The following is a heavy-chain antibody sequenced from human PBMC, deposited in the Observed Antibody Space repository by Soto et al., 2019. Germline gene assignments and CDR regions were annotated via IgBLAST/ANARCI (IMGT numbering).Heavy chain of an antibody. CDR1: GGTFSSSA. Sequence: QVQLVQSGAEVKKPGSSVKVSCKASGGTFSSSAISWVRQAPGQGLEWMGAIIPVFGTAHYAQKFQGRVTITADKPTSTAYMELSRLRSEDTAVYYCARERPDRGKDVWCQGTTVTVSS. D-gene: IGHD3-22*01. CDR3: ARERPDRGKDV. J-gene: IGHJ6*02. V-gene: IGHV1-69*06. CDR2: IIPVFGTA.